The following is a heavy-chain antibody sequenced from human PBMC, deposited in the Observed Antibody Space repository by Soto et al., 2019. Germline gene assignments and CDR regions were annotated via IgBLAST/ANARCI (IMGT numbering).Heavy chain of an antibody. Sequence: QVQLVESGGGVVQPGRSLRLSCAASGFTFSSYGMHWVRQAPGKWLEWVAVISYDGSNKYYADSVKGRFTISRDNSKNTLSLQMNSLRAEDTAVYYCAKGATYCGGDCYYYWGQGTLVTVSS. CDR1: GFTFSSYG. D-gene: IGHD2-21*02. V-gene: IGHV3-30*18. J-gene: IGHJ4*02. CDR3: AKGATYCGGDCYYY. CDR2: ISYDGSNK.